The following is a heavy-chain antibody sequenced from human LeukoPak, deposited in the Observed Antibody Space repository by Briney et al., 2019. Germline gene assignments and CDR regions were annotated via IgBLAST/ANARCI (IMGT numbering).Heavy chain of an antibody. CDR2: ISYDGSNK. Sequence: GGSLRLSCAASGFTFSSYAMHWVRQAPGKGLEWVAVISYDGSNKYYADSVKGRFTISRDNSKNTLYLQMNSLRAEDTAVYYCARDGESPGYSSSWYEGYFDYWGQGTLVTVSS. J-gene: IGHJ4*02. CDR3: ARDGESPGYSSSWYEGYFDY. CDR1: GFTFSSYA. D-gene: IGHD6-13*01. V-gene: IGHV3-30-3*01.